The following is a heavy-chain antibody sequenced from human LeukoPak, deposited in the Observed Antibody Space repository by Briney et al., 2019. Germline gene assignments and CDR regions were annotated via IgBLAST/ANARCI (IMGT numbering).Heavy chain of an antibody. D-gene: IGHD5-18*01. CDR1: GYTFASYY. CDR2: INPSGGST. Sequence: ASVKVSCKASGYTFASYYMHWVRQAPGQGLEWMGIINPSGGSTSYAQKFQERVTITRDMSTSTAYMELSSLRSEDTAVYYCAADEDTAMSSRDWGQGTLVTVSS. CDR3: AADEDTAMSSRD. J-gene: IGHJ4*02. V-gene: IGHV1-46*01.